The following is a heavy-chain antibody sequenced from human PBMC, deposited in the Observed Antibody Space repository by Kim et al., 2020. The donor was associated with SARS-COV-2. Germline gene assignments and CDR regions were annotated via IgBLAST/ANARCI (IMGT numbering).Heavy chain of an antibody. D-gene: IGHD3-16*01. J-gene: IGHJ5*02. CDR1: GFTFSSYA. CDR3: AVSGLGGPFDP. CDR2: ISYDGSNK. Sequence: GGSLRLSCAASGFTFSSYAMHWVRQAPGKGLEWVAVISYDGSNKYYADSVKGRFTISRDNSKNTLYLQMNSLRAEDTAVYYCAVSGLGGPFDPWGQGTLVTVSS. V-gene: IGHV3-30*04.